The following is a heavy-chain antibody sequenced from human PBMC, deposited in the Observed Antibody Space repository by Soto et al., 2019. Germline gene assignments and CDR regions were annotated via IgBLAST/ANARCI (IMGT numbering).Heavy chain of an antibody. D-gene: IGHD3-10*01. V-gene: IGHV4-39*01. J-gene: IGHJ5*02. CDR1: GGSISSSSYY. Sequence: SETLSLTCTVSGGSISSSSYYWGWIRQPPGKGLEWIGSIYYSGSTYYNPSLKSRVTISVDTSKNQFSLKLSSVTAADTAVYYCARRVPEWFGELWTWGQGTLVTVSS. CDR2: IYYSGST. CDR3: ARRVPEWFGELWT.